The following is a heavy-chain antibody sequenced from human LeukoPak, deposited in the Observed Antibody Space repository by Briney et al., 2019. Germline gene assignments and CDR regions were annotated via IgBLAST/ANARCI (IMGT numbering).Heavy chain of an antibody. Sequence: SVKVSCKASGGTFSSYAISWVRQAPGQGLEWMGGIIPIFGTANYAQKFQGRVTITADESTSTAYMELSSLRSEDTAVYYCARASTIFGVVSWFDPWGQGTLVTASS. D-gene: IGHD3-3*01. CDR1: GGTFSSYA. CDR2: IIPIFGTA. J-gene: IGHJ5*02. V-gene: IGHV1-69*13. CDR3: ARASTIFGVVSWFDP.